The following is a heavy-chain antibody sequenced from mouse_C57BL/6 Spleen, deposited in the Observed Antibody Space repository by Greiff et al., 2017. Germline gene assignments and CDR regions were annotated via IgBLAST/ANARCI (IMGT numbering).Heavy chain of an antibody. V-gene: IGHV5-6*02. CDR2: ISSGGSYT. J-gene: IGHJ2*01. CDR3: ARRVYYYGSSFFDY. Sequence: EVKLVESGGDLVKPGGSLKLSCAASGFTFSSYGMSWVRQTPDKRLEWVATISSGGSYTYYPDSVKGRFTISRDNAKNTLYLQMSSLKSEDTAMYYCARRVYYYGSSFFDYWGQGTTRTVSS. CDR1: GFTFSSYG. D-gene: IGHD1-1*01.